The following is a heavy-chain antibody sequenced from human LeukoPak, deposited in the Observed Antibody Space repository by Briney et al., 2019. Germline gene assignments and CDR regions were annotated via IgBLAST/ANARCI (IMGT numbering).Heavy chain of an antibody. J-gene: IGHJ4*02. CDR1: GFRFGSYW. Sequence: GGSLRLSCAASGFRFGSYWMSWVRQAPGKGLEWVANINQDGSEKYYVDSVKGRLTLSRDNAKNSLYLQMNSLRVEDTAVYYCAKGTGYYGSGSFDYWGQGTLVTVSS. V-gene: IGHV3-7*05. CDR2: INQDGSEK. CDR3: AKGTGYYGSGSFDY. D-gene: IGHD3-10*01.